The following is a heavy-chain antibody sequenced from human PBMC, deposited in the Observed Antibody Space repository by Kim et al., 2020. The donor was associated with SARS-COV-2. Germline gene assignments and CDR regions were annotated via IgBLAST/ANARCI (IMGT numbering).Heavy chain of an antibody. V-gene: IGHV1-46*01. Sequence: ASVKVSCKASGYTFTSYYMHWVRQAPGQGLEWMGIINPSGGSTSYAQKFQGRVTMTRDTSTSTVYMELSSLRSEDTAVYYCARVGYYDILTGYYPHDAFDIWGQGTMVPSLQ. J-gene: IGHJ3*02. D-gene: IGHD3-9*01. CDR3: ARVGYYDILTGYYPHDAFDI. CDR1: GYTFTSYY. CDR2: INPSGGST.